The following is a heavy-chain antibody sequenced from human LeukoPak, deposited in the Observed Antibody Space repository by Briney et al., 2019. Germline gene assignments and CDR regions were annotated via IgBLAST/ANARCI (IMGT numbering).Heavy chain of an antibody. J-gene: IGHJ4*02. CDR3: AGAHNWKYGSFDF. Sequence: GGSLRLSCAASGFTFSGYSMNWVRQAPGKGLEWVSCISSSSSYIYYADSVKGRFTISRDNAKNSLYLQMNSLRAEDTAVYYCAGAHNWKYGSFDFWGQGTLVTVSS. V-gene: IGHV3-21*01. D-gene: IGHD1-7*01. CDR1: GFTFSGYS. CDR2: ISSSSSYI.